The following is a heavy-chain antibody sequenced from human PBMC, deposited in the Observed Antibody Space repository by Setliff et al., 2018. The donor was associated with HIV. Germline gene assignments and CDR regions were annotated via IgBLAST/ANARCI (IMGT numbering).Heavy chain of an antibody. CDR1: GGSISSSSYY. Sequence: LSLTCTVSGGSISSSSYYRGWIRQPPGKGLEWIGSLYYSGSTYYNPSLKSRVTMSVDTSKNQFSLKLSSVTAADTAVYYCARRIAPGWWGGNSGDAFDLWGQGTMVTVSS. CDR2: LYYSGST. V-gene: IGHV4-39*01. CDR3: ARRIAPGWWGGNSGDAFDL. D-gene: IGHD2-21*02. J-gene: IGHJ3*01.